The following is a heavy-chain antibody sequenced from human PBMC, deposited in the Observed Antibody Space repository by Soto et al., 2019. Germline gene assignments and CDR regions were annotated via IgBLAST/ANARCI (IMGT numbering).Heavy chain of an antibody. V-gene: IGHV1-18*01. CDR1: GYTFTSYG. Sequence: QVQLVQSGAEVKKPGASVKVSCKASGYTFTSYGISWVRQAPGHGLEWMGWISAYNGNTNYAQKLQGRVTMTTDTPTSTAYMELRSLRSDDTAVYYCARDRGLSSSWYSYYYYGMDVWGQGTTVTVSS. J-gene: IGHJ6*02. D-gene: IGHD6-13*01. CDR3: ARDRGLSSSWYSYYYYGMDV. CDR2: ISAYNGNT.